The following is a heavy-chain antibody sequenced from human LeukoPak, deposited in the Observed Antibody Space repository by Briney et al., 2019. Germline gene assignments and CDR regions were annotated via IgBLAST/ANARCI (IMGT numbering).Heavy chain of an antibody. D-gene: IGHD6-13*01. CDR3: VGSSSLDY. CDR2: ISSNGGTT. CDR1: GFTFSSYA. V-gene: IGHV3-64D*09. J-gene: IGHJ4*02. Sequence: GGSLRLSCSTSGFTFSSYAMHWVRQAPGKGLESVSVISSNGGTTYYADSVKGRFTISRDNSENTLYLQMSSLRGEDTAVCYCVGSSSLDYWGQGTLVTVSS.